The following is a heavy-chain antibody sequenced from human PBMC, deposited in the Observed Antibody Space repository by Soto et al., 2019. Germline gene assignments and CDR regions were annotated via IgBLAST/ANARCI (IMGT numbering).Heavy chain of an antibody. CDR1: GGSFGVSSYY. V-gene: IGHV4-39*01. J-gene: IGHJ4*02. D-gene: IGHD2-15*01. Sequence: QLQLQGSGPGLVKPSETLSLTCPVSGGSFGVSSYYWGWIRQPPGKGLEWIGSIFYSGSTYYNPSLKSRVTISVDTSKNQFSLKLSSVTAADTAVYYCARHTPAISISDHWGQGTLVTVSS. CDR2: IFYSGST. CDR3: ARHTPAISISDH.